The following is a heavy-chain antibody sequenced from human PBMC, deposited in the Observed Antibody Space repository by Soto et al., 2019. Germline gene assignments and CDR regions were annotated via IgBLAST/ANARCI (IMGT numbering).Heavy chain of an antibody. J-gene: IGHJ4*02. V-gene: IGHV3-11*01. CDR1: GFTFSDYY. Sequence: QVQLVESGGGLVKPGGSLRLSCAASGFTFSDYYMSWIRQAPGKGLEWVSYISSSGSTIYYADSVKGRFTISRDNAKNSLYLQMNSPRAEDTAVYYCARAHYDYIWGSYLMYYFDYWGQGTLVTVSS. CDR3: ARAHYDYIWGSYLMYYFDY. CDR2: ISSSGSTI. D-gene: IGHD3-16*02.